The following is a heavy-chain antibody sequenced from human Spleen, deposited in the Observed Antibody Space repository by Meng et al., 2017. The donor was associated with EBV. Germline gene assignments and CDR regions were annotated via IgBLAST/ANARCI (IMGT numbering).Heavy chain of an antibody. J-gene: IGHJ4*02. V-gene: IGHV1-69*01. CDR1: GGPSGTYS. CDR3: ARGHYDGY. CDR2: IITLSGTP. Sequence: LVQSGAEVKKPGSAVKCACQAFGGPSGTYSIAWVRQAPGRGLEGMGGIITLSGTPTYAQKFQGRLTITADPSTRTTYMELRGLTSDDTAIYYCARGHYDGYWGQGTLVTVSS. D-gene: IGHD3-16*01.